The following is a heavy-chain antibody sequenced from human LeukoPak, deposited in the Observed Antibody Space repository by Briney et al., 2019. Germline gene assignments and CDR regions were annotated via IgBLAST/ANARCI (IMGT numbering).Heavy chain of an antibody. J-gene: IGHJ6*03. CDR2: IIPIFGTA. V-gene: IGHV1-69*06. D-gene: IGHD3-16*01. CDR1: GGSFSDYA. CDR3: AKQGAVRQDYYMDV. Sequence: GASVTVSCKASGGSFSDYAISWVRQAPGQGLEWMGRIIPIFGTANYAQKFQGRVTITADIVSSTAHMELTNLTSGDTAVYFCAKQGAVRQDYYMDVSGNGTTVTVSS.